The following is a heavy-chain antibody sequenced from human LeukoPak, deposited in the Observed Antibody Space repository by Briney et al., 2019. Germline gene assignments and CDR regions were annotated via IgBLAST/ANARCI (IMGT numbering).Heavy chain of an antibody. Sequence: GGSLTLSCAASGFTFNNYWMSWVRHARGKGMEWVINIKQGGSKKYYGDSVKGRFTISRDNAKKSLYLQMNSLRAEDTAVYYCAKWDHDILTDYYWLDYWGQGTVVIVSA. CDR1: GFTFNNYW. J-gene: IGHJ4*02. D-gene: IGHD3-9*01. CDR2: IKQGGSKK. CDR3: AKWDHDILTDYYWLDY. V-gene: IGHV3-7*02.